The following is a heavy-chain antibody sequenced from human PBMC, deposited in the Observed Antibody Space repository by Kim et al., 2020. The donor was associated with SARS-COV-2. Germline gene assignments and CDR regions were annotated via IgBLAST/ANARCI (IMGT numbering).Heavy chain of an antibody. Sequence: ASVKVSCKASGYTFTSYDINWVRQATGQGLEWMGWMNPNSGNTGYAQKFQGRVTMTRNTSISTAYMELSSLRSEDTAVYYCARTPYVLTAVILIPYYYYYMDVWGTGTTVTVSS. D-gene: IGHD3-16*01. CDR2: MNPNSGNT. V-gene: IGHV1-8*01. CDR3: ARTPYVLTAVILIPYYYYYMDV. J-gene: IGHJ6*03. CDR1: GYTFTSYD.